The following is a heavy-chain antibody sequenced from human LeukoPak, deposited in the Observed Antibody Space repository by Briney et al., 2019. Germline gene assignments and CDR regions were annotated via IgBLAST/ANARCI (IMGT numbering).Heavy chain of an antibody. CDR1: GGTFSSYA. CDR2: IIPIFGTA. V-gene: IGHV1-69*06. J-gene: IGHJ3*02. D-gene: IGHD1-1*01. CDR3: ARAADWMGAFDI. Sequence: GASVKVSCKASGGTFSSYAISWVRQAPGQGLEWMGGIIPIFGTANYAQKFQGRVTITADKSTSTAYMELSRLRSDDTAVYYCARAADWMGAFDIWGQGTMVTVSS.